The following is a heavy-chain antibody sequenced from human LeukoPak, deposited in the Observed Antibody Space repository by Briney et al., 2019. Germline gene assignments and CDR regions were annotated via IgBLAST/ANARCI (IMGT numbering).Heavy chain of an antibody. J-gene: IGHJ3*02. Sequence: GASVKVSCKASGYTFTSYAMNWVRQAPGQGLEWMGWINTNTGNPTYAQGFTGRFVFSLDTSVSTAYLQISSLKAGDTAVYYCARTYYYDSSGYFTVDAFDIWGQGTMVTVSS. CDR3: ARTYYYDSSGYFTVDAFDI. D-gene: IGHD3-22*01. V-gene: IGHV7-4-1*02. CDR1: GYTFTSYA. CDR2: INTNTGNP.